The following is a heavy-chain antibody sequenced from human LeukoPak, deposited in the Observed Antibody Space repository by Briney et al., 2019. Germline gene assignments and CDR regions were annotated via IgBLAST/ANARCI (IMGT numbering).Heavy chain of an antibody. D-gene: IGHD3-22*01. J-gene: IGHJ4*02. V-gene: IGHV4-59*12. CDR1: GGSITSSY. Sequence: SETLSLTCTVSGGSITSSYWTWVRRSPGKGLEWIGYIYYSGSTNYSPSLKSRVTISVDTSKNQFSLKLSSVTAADTAVYYCARDLRDYYDSSGSRVYFDYWGQGTLVTVSS. CDR2: IYYSGST. CDR3: ARDLRDYYDSSGSRVYFDY.